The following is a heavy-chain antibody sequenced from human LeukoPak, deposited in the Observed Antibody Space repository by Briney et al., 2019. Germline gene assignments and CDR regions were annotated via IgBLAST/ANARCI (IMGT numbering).Heavy chain of an antibody. J-gene: IGHJ4*02. CDR2: IYPGDSDT. CDR1: GCSFTSYW. Sequence: HGESLKISCKGSGCSFTSYWIGWARQMPGKGLEWMGIIYPGDSDTRYSPSFQGQVTISADKSISTAYLQWGSLKASDTAMYYCARLDADCSSTSCYVSTLFDYWGQGTLVTVSS. V-gene: IGHV5-51*01. D-gene: IGHD2-2*01. CDR3: ARLDADCSSTSCYVSTLFDY.